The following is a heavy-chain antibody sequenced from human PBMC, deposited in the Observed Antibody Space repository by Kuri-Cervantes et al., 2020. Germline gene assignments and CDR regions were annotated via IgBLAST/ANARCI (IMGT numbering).Heavy chain of an antibody. CDR1: GGSISSSSYC. Sequence: GSLRLSCTVSGGSISSSSYCWGWIRQPPGKGLEWIGNIYYSGSTYYNPSLKSRVTISVDKSKNQFSLKLSSVTAADTAVYYCARAQYNWFDPWGQGTLVTVSS. CDR2: IYYSGST. J-gene: IGHJ5*02. CDR3: ARAQYNWFDP. V-gene: IGHV4-39*07. D-gene: IGHD5-24*01.